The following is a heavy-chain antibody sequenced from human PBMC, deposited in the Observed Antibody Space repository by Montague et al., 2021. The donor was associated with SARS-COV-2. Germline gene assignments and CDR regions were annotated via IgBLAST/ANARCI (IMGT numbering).Heavy chain of an antibody. D-gene: IGHD3-9*01. Sequence: SETLSLTCSVSGGSFDSDNFFWGWIRQPPGKRLEWIGVISNGGRTFYNPSLKSRVTISVHTSRNQLSLNLKSVTAADTAVYYCARHRRYDVVTHYPDFWGQGILVTVSS. CDR1: GGSFDSDNFF. CDR3: ARHRRYDVVTHYPDF. CDR2: ISNGGRT. J-gene: IGHJ4*02. V-gene: IGHV4-39*01.